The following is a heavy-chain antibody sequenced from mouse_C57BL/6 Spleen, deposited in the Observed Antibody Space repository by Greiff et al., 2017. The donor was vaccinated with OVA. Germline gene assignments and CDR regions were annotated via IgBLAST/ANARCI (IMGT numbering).Heavy chain of an antibody. J-gene: IGHJ3*01. CDR2: IWSGGGT. CDR1: GFSLTSYG. CDR3: ASSYGNYEGRFAY. Sequence: QVQLQQSGPGLVQPSQSLSITCTVSGFSLTSYGVHWVRQSPGQGLEWLGVIWSGGGTDYNADVMSRLSITKDNSKNQVFFKMNSLQADDTSIYYCASSYGNYEGRFAYWGQGTLVTVSA. D-gene: IGHD2-1*01. V-gene: IGHV2-5*01.